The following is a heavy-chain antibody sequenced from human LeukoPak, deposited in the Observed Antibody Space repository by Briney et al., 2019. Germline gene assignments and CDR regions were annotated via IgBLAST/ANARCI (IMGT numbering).Heavy chain of an antibody. Sequence: GRSLRLSCAASGFTFDDYAMHWVRQAPGKGLEWVSGISWNSGSIGYADSVKGRFTISRDNAKNSLYLQMNSLRAEDTALYYCAKGVGSGSYYTTHYFDYWGQGTLVTVSS. J-gene: IGHJ4*02. CDR1: GFTFDDYA. V-gene: IGHV3-9*01. CDR3: AKGVGSGSYYTTHYFDY. CDR2: ISWNSGSI. D-gene: IGHD3-10*01.